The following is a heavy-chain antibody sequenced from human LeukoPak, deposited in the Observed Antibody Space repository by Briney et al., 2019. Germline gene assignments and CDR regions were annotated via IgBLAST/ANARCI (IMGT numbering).Heavy chain of an antibody. CDR3: ARGRSYYDSLTGYRYYYYMDV. V-gene: IGHV3-66*01. Sequence: ASLRLSCAASGFTVSSNYMSWVRQAPGRGLEWVSVIYSGGSTYYADSVKGRFTISRDNSKNTLYLQMNSLRTEDTAVYYCARGRSYYDSLTGYRYYYYMDVWGKGTTVTISS. J-gene: IGHJ6*03. CDR2: IYSGGST. D-gene: IGHD3-9*01. CDR1: GFTVSSNY.